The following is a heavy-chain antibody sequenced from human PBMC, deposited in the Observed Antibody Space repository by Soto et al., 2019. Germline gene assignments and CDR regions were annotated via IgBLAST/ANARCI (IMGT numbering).Heavy chain of an antibody. CDR1: GYTFTSYS. CDR2: ISAYNGNT. J-gene: IGHJ4*02. CDR3: ARVGRQSFYDGFPVY. Sequence: RASVKVSCKASGYTFTSYSISWVRQAPGQGLEWMGWISAYNGNTNYAQKLQGRVTMTTDTSTSTAYMELRSLKSDDTAVYYCARVGRQSFYDGFPVYWGQGTLVTVSS. D-gene: IGHD3-22*01. V-gene: IGHV1-18*04.